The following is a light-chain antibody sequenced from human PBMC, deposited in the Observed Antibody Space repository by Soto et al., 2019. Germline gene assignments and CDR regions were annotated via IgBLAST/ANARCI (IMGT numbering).Light chain of an antibody. CDR3: QQYWKWPIT. CDR1: QSVSSL. J-gene: IGKJ5*01. CDR2: RAS. Sequence: EIVMTQSPATPSVSPGEDATLSCRASQSVSSLLAWYQQKPGQAPRLLIYRASTRAAGLPDRFSGSGSGTDFTLTITSLQSEDFAVYYCQQYWKWPITFGQGTRLEIK. V-gene: IGKV3-15*01.